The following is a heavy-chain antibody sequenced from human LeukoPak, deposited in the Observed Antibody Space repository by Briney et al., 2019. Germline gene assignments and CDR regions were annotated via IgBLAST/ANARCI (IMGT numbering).Heavy chain of an antibody. J-gene: IGHJ3*02. V-gene: IGHV4-39*07. CDR2: IYYTGNT. CDR1: GDSITGYY. D-gene: IGHD3-22*01. CDR3: ARDHYYDSSYAFDI. Sequence: PSETLSLTCSVSGDSITGYYWGWIRQPPGKGLEWIGNIYYTGNTYYNSSLKSRVTISLDTSKNQFSLQVISLTAADTAAYYCARDHYYDSSYAFDIWGQGTMVTVSS.